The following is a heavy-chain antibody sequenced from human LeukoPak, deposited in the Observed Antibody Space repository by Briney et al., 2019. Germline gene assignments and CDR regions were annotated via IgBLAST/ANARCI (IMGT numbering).Heavy chain of an antibody. Sequence: ASVKVSCKGSGYTFTSYGISWVRQAPGQGLEWMGWISAYNGNTNYAQKLQGRVTLTTDTSTSTAYMELSSLRSDDTAVYYCATWGYSYGGFDYWGQGTPVTVSS. J-gene: IGHJ4*02. D-gene: IGHD5-12*01. CDR3: ATWGYSYGGFDY. CDR2: ISAYNGNT. V-gene: IGHV1-18*01. CDR1: GYTFTSYG.